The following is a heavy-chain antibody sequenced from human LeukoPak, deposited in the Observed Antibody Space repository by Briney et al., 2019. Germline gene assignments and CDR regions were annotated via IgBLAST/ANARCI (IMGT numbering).Heavy chain of an antibody. CDR1: GFTFSDYY. V-gene: IGHV3-11*04. Sequence: PGGSLRLSCAASGFTFSDYYMSWIRQAPGKGLEWVSYISSSGSTIYYADSVKGRFTISRDNAKNSLYLQMNSLRAEDTALYYCARESIVVVPTTMDDASDIWGQGTMVTVSS. CDR3: ARESIVVVPTTMDDASDI. D-gene: IGHD2-2*01. CDR2: ISSSGSTI. J-gene: IGHJ3*02.